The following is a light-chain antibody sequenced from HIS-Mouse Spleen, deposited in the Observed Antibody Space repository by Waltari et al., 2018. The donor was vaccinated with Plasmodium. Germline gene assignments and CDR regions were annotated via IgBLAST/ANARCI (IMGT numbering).Light chain of an antibody. V-gene: IGLV3-10*01. Sequence: SYELTQPPSVSVSPGQTARITCSGDALPKKYAYWYQQKSGQAPVLVIYEGSKRPSGIPERSSGSSSGTMATLTISGAQVEDEADYYCYSTDSSGNHRVFGGGTKLTVL. CDR3: YSTDSSGNHRV. J-gene: IGLJ3*02. CDR2: EGS. CDR1: ALPKKY.